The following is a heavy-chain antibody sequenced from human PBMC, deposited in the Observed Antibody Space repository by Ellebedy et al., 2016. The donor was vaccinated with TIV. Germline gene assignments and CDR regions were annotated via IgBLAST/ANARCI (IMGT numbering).Heavy chain of an antibody. CDR3: VRDLHWSYFD. CDR1: GFSLNDYW. CDR2: IKEDGSEE. Sequence: GESLKISCAASGFSLNDYWMSWVRQAPGKGLEWVANIKEDGSEEYYVDSVKGRFTIPRANAKNSLYLQMDNLRAEDTAVYYCVRDLHWSYFDWGQGTLVTVSS. J-gene: IGHJ4*02. D-gene: IGHD1-26*01. V-gene: IGHV3-7*03.